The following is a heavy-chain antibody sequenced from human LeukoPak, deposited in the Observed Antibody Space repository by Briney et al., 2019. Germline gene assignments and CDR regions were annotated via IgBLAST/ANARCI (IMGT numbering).Heavy chain of an antibody. CDR1: GFTFSSYS. V-gene: IGHV3-21*01. J-gene: IGHJ3*02. CDR2: ISSSSSYI. D-gene: IGHD2-2*01. CDR3: ASSPISRSPPRYCSSTSCPNDAFDI. Sequence: GGSLRLSCAASGFTFSSYSMNWVRQAPGKGLEWVSSISSSSSYIYYADSVKGRFTISRDNAKNSLYLQMNSLRAEDTAVYYCASSPISRSPPRYCSSTSCPNDAFDIWGQGTMVTVSS.